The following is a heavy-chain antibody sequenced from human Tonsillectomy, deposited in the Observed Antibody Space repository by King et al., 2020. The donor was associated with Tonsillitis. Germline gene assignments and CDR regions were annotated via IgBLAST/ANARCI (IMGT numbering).Heavy chain of an antibody. Sequence: VQLVESGGGLVQPGGSLRLSCAASRVTFSSYAMSWVRQAPGMGLEWVSGISGSGASTYYADSVKGRFTISRDNSKNTLYLQMNSLRAEDTAVYYCAKSPGEMSTKYFDPWGQGTLVTVSS. CDR3: AKSPGEMSTKYFDP. V-gene: IGHV3-23*04. CDR2: ISGSGAST. D-gene: IGHD5-24*01. CDR1: RVTFSSYA. J-gene: IGHJ4*02.